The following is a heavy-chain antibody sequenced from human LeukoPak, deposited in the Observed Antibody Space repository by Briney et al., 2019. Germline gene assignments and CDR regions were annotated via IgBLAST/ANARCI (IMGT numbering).Heavy chain of an antibody. V-gene: IGHV3-30*18. D-gene: IGHD3-3*01. CDR3: AKDRRLKGIFGVVTFDAFDV. Sequence: SGGSLRLSCAASGFTFSSYGMHWVRQAPGKGLEWVAVISYDGSNKYYADSVKGRFTISRDNSKNTLYLQINSLRAEDTAMYYCAKDRRLKGIFGVVTFDAFDVWGQGTLVTVSS. J-gene: IGHJ3*01. CDR2: ISYDGSNK. CDR1: GFTFSSYG.